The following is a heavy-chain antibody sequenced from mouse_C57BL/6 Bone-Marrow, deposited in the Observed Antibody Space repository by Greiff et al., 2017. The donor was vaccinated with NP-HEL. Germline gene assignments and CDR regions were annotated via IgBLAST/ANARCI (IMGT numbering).Heavy chain of an antibody. D-gene: IGHD2-1*01. CDR3: TLLWRFAY. CDR1: GFTIKDDY. CDR2: IDPENGDT. Sequence: VQLQQSGAELVRPGASVKLSCTASGFTIKDDYMHWVKQRPEQGLEWIGWIDPENGDTEYASKFQGKATITADTSSNTAYLQLSSLTSEDTAVYYCTLLWRFAYWGQGTLVTVSA. J-gene: IGHJ3*01. V-gene: IGHV14-4*01.